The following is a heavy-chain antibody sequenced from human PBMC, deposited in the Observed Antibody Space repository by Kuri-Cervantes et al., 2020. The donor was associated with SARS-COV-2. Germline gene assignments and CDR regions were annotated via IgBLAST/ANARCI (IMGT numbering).Heavy chain of an antibody. J-gene: IGHJ5*02. Sequence: SETLSLTCTVSGGSISSYYWSWIRQPPGKGLEWIGYIYYSGSTNYNPSLKSRVTISVDTSKNQFSLKLSSVTAADTAVYYCARSGYSGLFDPWGQGTLVTVSS. V-gene: IGHV4-59*01. CDR3: ARSGYSGLFDP. CDR1: GGSISSYY. CDR2: IYYSGST. D-gene: IGHD5-12*01.